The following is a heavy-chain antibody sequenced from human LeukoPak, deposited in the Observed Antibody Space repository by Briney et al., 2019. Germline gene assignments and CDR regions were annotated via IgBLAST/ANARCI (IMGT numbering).Heavy chain of an antibody. Sequence: SETLSLTCTVSGGSISSSSYYWGWIRQPPGKGLEWIGSIYYSGSTYYNPSLKSRVTISVDTSKNQFSLKLSSVTAADTAVYYCAKYGGSPQDDAFDIWGQGTMVTVSS. J-gene: IGHJ3*02. CDR1: GGSISSSSYY. D-gene: IGHD4-23*01. CDR3: AKYGGSPQDDAFDI. V-gene: IGHV4-39*07. CDR2: IYYSGST.